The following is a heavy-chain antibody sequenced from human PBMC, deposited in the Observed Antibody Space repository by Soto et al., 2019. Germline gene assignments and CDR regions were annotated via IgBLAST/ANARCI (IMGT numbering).Heavy chain of an antibody. CDR3: ASWLRYFSACRISLVY. D-gene: IGHD2-15*01. V-gene: IGHV1-3*01. J-gene: IGHJ4*02. Sequence: GAPVKVSCKASGYTFTSYAMHWVRQAPGQRLEWMGWINAGNGNTKYSQKFQGRVTITRDTSASTAYMELSSLRSEDTAVYYGASWLRYFSACRISLVYWGQGPLVTVSS. CDR1: GYTFTSYA. CDR2: INAGNGNT.